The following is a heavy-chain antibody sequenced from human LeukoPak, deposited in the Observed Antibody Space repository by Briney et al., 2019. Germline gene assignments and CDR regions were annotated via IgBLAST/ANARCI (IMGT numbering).Heavy chain of an antibody. CDR2: IQYDGAHS. CDR3: ARVQSYSNSPLDS. D-gene: IGHD6-6*01. V-gene: IGHV3-30*02. Sequence: GGSLRLSCAASGFTFIGYGMHWVRQSPGKGLEWVAFIQYDGAHSYYADSVKGRFTISRDSSENTLYLQMNSLRPEDTAVYYCARVQSYSNSPLDSWGQGTLVTVSS. J-gene: IGHJ4*02. CDR1: GFTFIGYG.